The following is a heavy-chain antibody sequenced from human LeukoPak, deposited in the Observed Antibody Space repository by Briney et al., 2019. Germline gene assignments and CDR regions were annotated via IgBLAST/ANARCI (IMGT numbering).Heavy chain of an antibody. CDR3: ARTTGFWSGYYNY. J-gene: IGHJ4*02. Sequence: PSETLSLTCTVSGVSISSYYWSWLRQPAGKGLEWLGRIYTSGSTNYNPSLKSRVTMSVDTSKNQFSLKLSSVTAADTAVYYCARTTGFWSGYYNYWGQGTLVTVSS. V-gene: IGHV4-4*07. D-gene: IGHD3-3*01. CDR1: GVSISSYY. CDR2: IYTSGST.